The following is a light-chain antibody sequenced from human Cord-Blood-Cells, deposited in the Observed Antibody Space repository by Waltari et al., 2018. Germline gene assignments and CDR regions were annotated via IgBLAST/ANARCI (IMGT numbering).Light chain of an antibody. CDR1: VLAKKY. V-gene: IGLV3-27*01. CDR3: YSAADNNWV. J-gene: IGLJ3*02. Sequence: SYELTHPSSVSVSPGQTARITCPGDVLAKKYARWFQQKPGQAPDLVIYKDSGRPPGIPERFSGSSSGTRVTLTISGAQVEDEADYYCYSAADNNWVFGGGTKLTVL. CDR2: KDS.